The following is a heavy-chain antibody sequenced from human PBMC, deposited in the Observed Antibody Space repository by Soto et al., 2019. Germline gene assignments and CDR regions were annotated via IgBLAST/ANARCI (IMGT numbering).Heavy chain of an antibody. J-gene: IGHJ4*02. Sequence: ASVKVSCKASGYTNTSYYMHWVRQAPGQGLEWMGIINPSGGSTSYAQKFQGRVTMTRDTSTSTVYMELSSLRSEDTAVYYCARDQGIAAAGTDIGNFDYWGQGTLVTVSS. CDR3: ARDQGIAAAGTDIGNFDY. CDR2: INPSGGST. CDR1: GYTNTSYY. V-gene: IGHV1-46*01. D-gene: IGHD6-13*01.